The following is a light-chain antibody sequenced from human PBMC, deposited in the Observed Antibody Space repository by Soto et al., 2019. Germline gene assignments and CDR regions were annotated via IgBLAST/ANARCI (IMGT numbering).Light chain of an antibody. V-gene: IGLV2-11*01. CDR1: SSDVGGYNY. CDR3: CSYAGSSPYV. J-gene: IGLJ1*01. Sequence: QSVLTQPRSVSGSPGQSVTISCTGTSSDVGGYNYVSWYQQHPGKAPKLMIYDVSKRPSGVPDHFSGSKSGNTASLTISGLQAEDEADYYCCSYAGSSPYVFGTGTKLTVL. CDR2: DVS.